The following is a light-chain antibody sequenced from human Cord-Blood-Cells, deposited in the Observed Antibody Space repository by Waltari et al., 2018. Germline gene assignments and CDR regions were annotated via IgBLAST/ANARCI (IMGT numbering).Light chain of an antibody. CDR3: CSYAGSYTRV. CDR1: SSDVGGYNY. V-gene: IGLV2-11*01. J-gene: IGLJ3*02. CDR2: DVS. Sequence: QSALTQPRSVSGSPGQSVTISCTGTSSDVGGYNYVSWYHQHPGKAPKLMIYDVSKRPSGVPDLFSGSKSGNPASLTISGLQAEDEADYYCCSYAGSYTRVFGGGTKLTVL.